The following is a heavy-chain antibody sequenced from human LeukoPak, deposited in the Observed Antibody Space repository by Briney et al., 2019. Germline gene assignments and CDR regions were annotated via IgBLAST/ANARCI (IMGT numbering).Heavy chain of an antibody. Sequence: SETLSLTCTVSGGSFSSYHWSWIRQPAGKGLEWIGRIYTSGSTNYNPSLKSRVTMSVETSKNQFSLNLSSVTAADTAMYYCAREFSGTSIAARVFDSWGQGTLVTVSS. J-gene: IGHJ4*02. CDR3: AREFSGTSIAARVFDS. V-gene: IGHV4-4*07. D-gene: IGHD6-6*01. CDR1: GGSFSSYH. CDR2: IYTSGST.